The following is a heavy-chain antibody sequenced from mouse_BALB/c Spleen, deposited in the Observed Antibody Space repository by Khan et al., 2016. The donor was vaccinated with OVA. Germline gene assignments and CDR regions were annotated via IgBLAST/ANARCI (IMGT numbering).Heavy chain of an antibody. J-gene: IGHJ4*01. CDR2: IWNDGRT. V-gene: IGHV2-6-2*01. CDR1: GFSLTSYA. CDR3: ARHQFPHAMDS. Sequence: QVQLQQSGPDLVAPSQSLSITCTVSGFSLTSYAIHWVRQPPGKGLEWLVVIWNDGRTTYNSALKSRLSISKDNSKSQVFLKIDSLQTDDTAMYYCARHQFPHAMDSWGQGTSVTVSS.